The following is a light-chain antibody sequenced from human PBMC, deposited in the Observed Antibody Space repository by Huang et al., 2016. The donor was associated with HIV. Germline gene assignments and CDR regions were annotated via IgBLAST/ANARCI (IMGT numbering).Light chain of an antibody. V-gene: IGKV1-39*01. CDR2: GAS. Sequence: DIEMTQSPSSLSASVGDTVTISCRAGDNIDTYLHWYQQKTGEATKLLIAGASNLKAGVPLRFRGIGSWTYFTLTINSLQPEDYATVYCQQTFVAPPEGTFGQGTRLEIK. CDR1: DNIDTY. J-gene: IGKJ2*02. CDR3: QQTFVAPPEGT.